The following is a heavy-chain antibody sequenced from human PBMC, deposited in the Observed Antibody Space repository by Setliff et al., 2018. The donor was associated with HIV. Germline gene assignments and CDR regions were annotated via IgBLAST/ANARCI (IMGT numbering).Heavy chain of an antibody. D-gene: IGHD3-22*01. CDR2: MCHGGNNN. CDR1: GYSISSDYC. Sequence: PSETLSLTCGVSGYSISSDYCWGWIRQPPGKGLEWIGNMCHGGNNNYYNPSLKSRVTISVDTSKNQFFLKVTSVTAADTAVYYCARQGAGYYYDSSEYYTGNGFDMWGQGTMVT. J-gene: IGHJ3*02. CDR3: ARQGAGYYYDSSEYYTGNGFDM. V-gene: IGHV4-38-2*01.